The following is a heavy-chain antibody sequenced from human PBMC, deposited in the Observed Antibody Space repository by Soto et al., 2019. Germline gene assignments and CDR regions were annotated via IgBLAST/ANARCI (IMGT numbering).Heavy chain of an antibody. CDR3: TTGRYTFGLYX. CDR1: GITFSDAW. CDR2: VKSITDAGTK. Sequence: PWGSLRLSCAASGITFSDAWMTWVRQVPGKGLEWVLRVKSITDAGTKTYAAPVKGRFSISRDDSKSTLFLQMNSLKIEDTAVYYCTTGRYTFGLYXWGQGIWFTASX. J-gene: IGHJ4*02. D-gene: IGHD3-16*01. V-gene: IGHV3-15*01.